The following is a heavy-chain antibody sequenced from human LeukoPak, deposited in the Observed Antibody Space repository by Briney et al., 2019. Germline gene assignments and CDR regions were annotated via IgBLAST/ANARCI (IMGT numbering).Heavy chain of an antibody. V-gene: IGHV3-30*03. D-gene: IGHD6-6*01. CDR2: IPSDGSNE. J-gene: IGHJ5*02. CDR3: ARDHAAPGRFDP. Sequence: GGSLRLSCAASGFTFSSYGMHWVRQAPGKGLEWVAVIPSDGSNEFYADSVKGRFTISRDNAKNSLYLQMNSLRAEDTAVYYCARDHAAPGRFDPWGQGTLVTVSS. CDR1: GFTFSSYG.